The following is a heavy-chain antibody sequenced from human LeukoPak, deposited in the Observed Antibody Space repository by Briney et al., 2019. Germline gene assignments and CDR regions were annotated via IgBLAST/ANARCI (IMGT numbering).Heavy chain of an antibody. J-gene: IGHJ5*02. Sequence: PSETLSLTCAVYGGSFSGYYWSWIRQPPGKGLEWIGEINHSGSTNYNPSLKSRVTISVDTSKNQFSLKLSSVTAADTAVYYCARGWVVPASRGFDWFDPWGQGTLVTVSS. CDR1: GGSFSGYY. V-gene: IGHV4-34*01. CDR3: ARGWVVPASRGFDWFDP. D-gene: IGHD2-2*01. CDR2: INHSGST.